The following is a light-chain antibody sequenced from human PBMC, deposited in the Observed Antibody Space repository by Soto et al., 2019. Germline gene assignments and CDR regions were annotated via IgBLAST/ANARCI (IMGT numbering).Light chain of an antibody. CDR3: QKYNSAPFT. J-gene: IGKJ3*01. Sequence: DIQMTQSPSSLSASVGDRVTITCRASQGISNYLAWYQQKPGKVPKLLIYAASTLQSGVPSRFSGSGSGTDCTLTISSLEREDVATYYRQKYNSAPFTFGPGTKVDIK. CDR1: QGISNY. CDR2: AAS. V-gene: IGKV1-27*01.